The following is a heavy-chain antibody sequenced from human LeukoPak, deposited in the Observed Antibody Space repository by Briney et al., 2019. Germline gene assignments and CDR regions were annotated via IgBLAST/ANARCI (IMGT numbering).Heavy chain of an antibody. Sequence: GGSLRVSCAASGFTFSSYEMNWVRQAPGKGLERVSDISSSGSTIYYADSVKGRFTISRDNAKNSLYLQMNSLRAEDTAVYYCARGRVYGGNPFHYWGQGTLVTVSS. CDR2: ISSSGSTI. V-gene: IGHV3-48*03. D-gene: IGHD4-23*01. CDR3: ARGRVYGGNPFHY. J-gene: IGHJ4*02. CDR1: GFTFSSYE.